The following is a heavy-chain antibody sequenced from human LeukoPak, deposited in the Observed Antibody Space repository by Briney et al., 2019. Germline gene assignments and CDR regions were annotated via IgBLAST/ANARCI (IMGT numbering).Heavy chain of an antibody. CDR2: INHSGST. Sequence: EPSETLSLTCAVYGGSFSGYYWSWIRQPPGKGLEWIGEINHSGSTNYNPSLKSRVTISVDTSKNQFSLKLSSVTAADTAVYYCARGNYGSGSYWGQGTLVTVSS. CDR3: ARGNYGSGSY. J-gene: IGHJ4*02. CDR1: GGSFSGYY. V-gene: IGHV4-34*01. D-gene: IGHD3-10*01.